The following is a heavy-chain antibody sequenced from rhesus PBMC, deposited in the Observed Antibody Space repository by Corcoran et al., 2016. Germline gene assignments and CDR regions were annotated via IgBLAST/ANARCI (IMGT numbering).Heavy chain of an antibody. CDR3: ARAAPGVDYAFDV. CDR2: IGGSSGRT. V-gene: IGHV4S5*01. D-gene: IGHD3-34*01. CDR1: GGSISGHN. J-gene: IGHJ3*01. Sequence: QVQLQESGPGLVKPSETLSLPCAVSGGSISGHNRNWIRQPPGKGLDWIGYIGGSSGRTDYNSSLKTRVTISTDTSKNQFSLNLISVTAADTAVYYCARAAPGVDYAFDVWGQGLRVTVSS.